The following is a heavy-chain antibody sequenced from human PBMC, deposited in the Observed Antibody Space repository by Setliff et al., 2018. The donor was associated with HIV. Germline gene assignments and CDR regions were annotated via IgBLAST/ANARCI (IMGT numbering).Heavy chain of an antibody. CDR1: GGSIISSSDY. CDR2: IYYSGST. V-gene: IGHV4-39*07. J-gene: IGHJ3*02. D-gene: IGHD6-19*01. Sequence: SETLSLTCTVSGGSIISSSDYWVWIRQPPGKGLEWIGTIYYSGSTYYNPSLKSRVTISADTSKNQFSLKLSSVTAADPAGYYCARQPSNLVAGGGGAFDIWGQGTMVTVSS. CDR3: ARQPSNLVAGGGGAFDI.